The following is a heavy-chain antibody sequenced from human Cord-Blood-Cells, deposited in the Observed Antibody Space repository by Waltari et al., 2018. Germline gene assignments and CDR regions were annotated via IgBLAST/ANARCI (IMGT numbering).Heavy chain of an antibody. CDR3: ARAAMFRGVIN. V-gene: IGHV4-34*01. J-gene: IGHJ4*02. CDR2: INHSGST. D-gene: IGHD3-10*01. Sequence: QVQLQQWGAGLLKPSETLSLTCAVYGGSFSGYYWSWIRQPPGKGLEWIGEINHSGSTNYHPSLKSRVTISVDTSKNQFSLKLSSVTAADTAVYYCARAAMFRGVINWGQGTLVTVSS. CDR1: GGSFSGYY.